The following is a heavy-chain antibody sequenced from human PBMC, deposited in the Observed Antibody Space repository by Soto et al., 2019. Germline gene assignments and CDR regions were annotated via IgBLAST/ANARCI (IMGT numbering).Heavy chain of an antibody. D-gene: IGHD4-4*01. J-gene: IGHJ6*02. CDR3: ARGLHSNLPGYGMDV. CDR1: GYTFTSYG. CDR2: NSAYNGNT. V-gene: IGHV1-18*04. Sequence: QVQLVQSGAEVKKPGASVKVSCKASGYTFTSYGISWVRQAPGQRLEWMGWNSAYNGNTNYAQKLQGTVTMTTDTSTSTAYRELRSLRSDDTAVYYCARGLHSNLPGYGMDVWGQGTTVTVSS.